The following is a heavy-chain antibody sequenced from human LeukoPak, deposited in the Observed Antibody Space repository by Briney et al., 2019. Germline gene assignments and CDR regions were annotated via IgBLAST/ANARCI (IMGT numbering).Heavy chain of an antibody. CDR3: AREVGPWELRSADAFDI. V-gene: IGHV4-59*01. CDR1: GGSISSYY. CDR2: IYYSGST. D-gene: IGHD1-26*01. Sequence: SEILSLTCTVSGGSISSYYWSWIRQPPGKGLEWIGYIYYSGSTNYNPSLKSRVAISVDTSKNQFSLKLSSVTAADTAVYYCAREVGPWELRSADAFDIWGQGTMVTVSS. J-gene: IGHJ3*02.